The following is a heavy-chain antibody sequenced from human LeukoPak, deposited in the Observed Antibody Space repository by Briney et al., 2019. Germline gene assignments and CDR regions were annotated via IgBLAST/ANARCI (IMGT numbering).Heavy chain of an antibody. CDR1: GFTFNDYA. CDR2: ISGDGGST. J-gene: IGHJ1*01. CDR3: AKDYYDTSGYYYGEYFQH. D-gene: IGHD3-22*01. V-gene: IGHV3-43*02. Sequence: GGSLRLSCAASGFTFNDYAMHWVRQVPGKGLEWVSLISGDGGSTYYADSVKGRFTISRDNSKNSLYLQLNNLRTEDTALYYCAKDYYDTSGYYYGEYFQHWGQGTLVTVSS.